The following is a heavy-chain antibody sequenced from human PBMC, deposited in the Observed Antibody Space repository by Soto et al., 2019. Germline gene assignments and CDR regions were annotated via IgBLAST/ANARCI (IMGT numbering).Heavy chain of an antibody. J-gene: IGHJ6*02. CDR2: IERDDDDK. V-gene: IGHV2-70*13. CDR1: GFSITSPGMS. D-gene: IGHD1-20*01. Sequence: SGPTLGNAAETLTLTCTCSGFSITSPGMSVSWIRQPPGRALEWLALIERDDDDKYYSTSLKTRLTISKDTRKNQVVLTMANMDPADTATYYCARSIRGPRQFNGMDVWGQGTTVTVSS. CDR3: ARSIRGPRQFNGMDV.